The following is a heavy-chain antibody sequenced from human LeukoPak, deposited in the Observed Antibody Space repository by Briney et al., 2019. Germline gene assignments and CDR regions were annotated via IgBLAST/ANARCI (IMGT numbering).Heavy chain of an antibody. CDR2: IYPGDSDT. CDR3: AASPWYSSSWYSWFDP. J-gene: IGHJ5*02. Sequence: GESLKISCKGSGYSFTSYWIGWARQMPGKGLEWMGIIYPGDSDTRYSPSFQGQVTISADKSISTAYLQWSSLKASDTAMYYCAASPWYSSSWYSWFDPWGQGNLVTVSS. D-gene: IGHD6-13*01. CDR1: GYSFTSYW. V-gene: IGHV5-51*01.